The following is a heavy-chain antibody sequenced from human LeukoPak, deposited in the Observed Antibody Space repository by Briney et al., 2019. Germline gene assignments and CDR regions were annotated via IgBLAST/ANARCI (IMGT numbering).Heavy chain of an antibody. J-gene: IGHJ4*02. CDR1: GFTFSSYA. V-gene: IGHV3-23*01. Sequence: GGSLRLSCAASGFTFSSYAMSWVRQAPTRGREWVSSISTSGGSTYYADSVKGRFTISRDNSKNTLLLQMNRLRAEDTAVYYCAKATTAAPRNFDYWGQGTLVTVSS. CDR3: AKATTAAPRNFDY. CDR2: ISTSGGST. D-gene: IGHD2-21*02.